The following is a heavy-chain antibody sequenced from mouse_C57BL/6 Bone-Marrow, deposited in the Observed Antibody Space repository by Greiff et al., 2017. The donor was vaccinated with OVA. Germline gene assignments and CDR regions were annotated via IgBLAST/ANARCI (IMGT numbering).Heavy chain of an antibody. Sequence: EVQLQQSGPELVKPGASVKISCKTSGYTFTDYYMNWVKQSHGKSLEWIGDINPNNGGTSYNQKFKGKAKLTAVTSASTAYMELSSLTNEDSAVYYCTRGGLRYYGSSYGYAMDYWGQGTSVTVSS. J-gene: IGHJ4*01. D-gene: IGHD1-1*01. CDR1: GYTFTDYY. V-gene: IGHV1-26*01. CDR3: TRGGLRYYGSSYGYAMDY. CDR2: INPNNGGT.